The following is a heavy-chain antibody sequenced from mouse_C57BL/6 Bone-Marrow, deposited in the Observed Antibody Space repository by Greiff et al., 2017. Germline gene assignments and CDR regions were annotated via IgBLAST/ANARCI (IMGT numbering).Heavy chain of an antibody. D-gene: IGHD3-3*01. J-gene: IGHJ2*01. CDR3: ARRAGLDY. CDR2: IYPGDGDT. Sequence: VQLQQSGPELVKPGASVKISCTASGYAFSSSWMNWVKQWPGKGLEWIGRIYPGDGDTNYNGQFKGKATLTADNSSSTAYMQLSSLTSEDSAVYFCARRAGLDYWGQGTTLSVSS. CDR1: GYAFSSSW. V-gene: IGHV1-82*01.